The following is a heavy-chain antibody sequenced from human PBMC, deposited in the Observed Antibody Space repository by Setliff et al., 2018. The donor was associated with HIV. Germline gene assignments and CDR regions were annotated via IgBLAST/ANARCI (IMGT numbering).Heavy chain of an antibody. J-gene: IGHJ4*02. D-gene: IGHD3-3*01. V-gene: IGHV4-61*02. CDR1: GGSISSGSYY. Sequence: SETLSLTCTVSGGSISSGSYYWSWIRQPAGKGLEWIGRIYTSGTTNYNPSLKSRVSISVDTPKNQFSLKLSSVTAADTAVYYCARVPFTTGFDSWGQGTLVTVSS. CDR2: IYTSGTT. CDR3: ARVPFTTGFDS.